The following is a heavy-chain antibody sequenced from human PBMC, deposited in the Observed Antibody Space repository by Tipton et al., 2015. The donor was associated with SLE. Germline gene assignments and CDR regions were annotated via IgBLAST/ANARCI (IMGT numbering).Heavy chain of an antibody. CDR1: GGSISSDVYY. CDR2: IYTSGGT. D-gene: IGHD1-1*01. CDR3: GRTSDRALENWFDP. J-gene: IGHJ5*02. Sequence: TLSLTCTVSGGSISSDVYYWNWIRQPAGEGLEWIGRIYTSGGTSYNPSLKSRVTISVDTSKNQFSLNLNSVTTTDTAVYYCGRTSDRALENWFDPWGQGTLVTVSS. V-gene: IGHV4-61*02.